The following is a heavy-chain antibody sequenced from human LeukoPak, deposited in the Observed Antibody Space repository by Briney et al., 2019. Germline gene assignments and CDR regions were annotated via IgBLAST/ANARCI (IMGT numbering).Heavy chain of an antibody. D-gene: IGHD2-2*01. CDR3: ARSQTTVVPAAMGY. Sequence: GGSLRLSCAASGFTFSSYGMPWVRQAPGKGLEWVAVIWYDGSNKYYADSVKGRFTISRDNSKNTLYLQTNSLRAEDTAVYYCARSQTTVVPAAMGYWGQGTLVTVSS. CDR1: GFTFSSYG. CDR2: IWYDGSNK. J-gene: IGHJ4*02. V-gene: IGHV3-33*01.